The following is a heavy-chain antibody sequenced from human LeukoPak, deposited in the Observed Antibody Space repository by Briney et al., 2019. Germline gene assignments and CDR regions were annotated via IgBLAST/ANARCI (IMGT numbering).Heavy chain of an antibody. CDR1: GYSFTSNW. CDR2: IDPSDSYT. J-gene: IGHJ5*02. V-gene: IGHV5-10-1*01. CDR3: ARQPEGTWFDP. D-gene: IGHD1-1*01. Sequence: LGESLKISCKGSGYSFTSNWISWVRQMPGKGLEWMGRIDPSDSYTNYSPSFQGHVTISADKSIGTAYLQWSSLKASDTAMYYCARQPEGTWFDPWGQGTLVTVSS.